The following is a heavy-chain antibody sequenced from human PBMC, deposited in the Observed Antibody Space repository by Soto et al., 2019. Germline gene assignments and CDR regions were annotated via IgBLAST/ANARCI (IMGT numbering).Heavy chain of an antibody. Sequence: ASVKVSCKASGYTFTSYGISWVRQAPGQGLKWMGWISAYNGNTNYAQKLQGRVTMTTDTSTSTAYMELRSLRSDDTAVYYCARMFKEYCSSTSCLHYYYYYMDVWGKGTTVTVSS. CDR2: ISAYNGNT. CDR1: GYTFTSYG. V-gene: IGHV1-18*01. D-gene: IGHD2-2*01. CDR3: ARMFKEYCSSTSCLHYYYYYMDV. J-gene: IGHJ6*03.